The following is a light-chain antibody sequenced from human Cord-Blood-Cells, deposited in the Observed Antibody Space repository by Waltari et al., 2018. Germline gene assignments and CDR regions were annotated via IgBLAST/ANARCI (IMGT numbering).Light chain of an antibody. CDR3: SSYAGSNWV. CDR2: EVS. J-gene: IGLJ3*02. Sequence: QSALTQPPSASGSPGQSVTISCTGTSSDVGGSNYVSGYQQHPGKAPKLMIYEVSKRPAGVPDRFSGSKSGNTASLTVSGLQAEDEADYYCSSYAGSNWVFGGGTKLTVL. CDR1: SSDVGGSNY. V-gene: IGLV2-8*01.